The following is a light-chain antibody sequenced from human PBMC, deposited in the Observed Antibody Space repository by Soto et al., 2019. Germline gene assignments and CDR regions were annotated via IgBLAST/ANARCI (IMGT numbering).Light chain of an antibody. CDR1: SSDVGGYNY. Sequence: QSALTQPASVSGSPGQSITISCTGTSSDVGGYNYVSWYQQHPGKAHQLMIYDVSNRPSGVSNRFSGSKSGNTASLTISGLQAEDEADYYCSSYTSSSTPHVVFGGGTKLTVL. CDR3: SSYTSSSTPHVV. CDR2: DVS. V-gene: IGLV2-14*01. J-gene: IGLJ2*01.